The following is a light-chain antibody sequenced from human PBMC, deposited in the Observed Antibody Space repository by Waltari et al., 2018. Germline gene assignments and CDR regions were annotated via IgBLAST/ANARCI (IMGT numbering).Light chain of an antibody. CDR1: QDISSW. CDR3: QQGNRVRPT. V-gene: IGKV1-12*01. J-gene: IGKJ4*01. CDR2: GAS. Sequence: DIQMTQFPSSVSASVGDRVTTTCRASQDISSWLAWYQHKPGKAPKLLIDGASNLQSGVPSRFIGNGSGPDFTLTIKNLQPEDFATYYCQQGNRVRPTFGGGTKVEVK.